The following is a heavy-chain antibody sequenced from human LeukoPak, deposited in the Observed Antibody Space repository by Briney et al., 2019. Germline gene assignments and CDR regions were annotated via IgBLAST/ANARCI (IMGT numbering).Heavy chain of an antibody. Sequence: NTSETLSLTCTVSGGSISSYYWSWIRQPPGKGLEWIGYIYYSGSTNYNPSLKSRVTISVDTSKNQFSLKLSSVTAADTAVYYCARVGYCRGGSCYQVFDYWGQGTLVTVSS. CDR2: IYYSGST. J-gene: IGHJ4*02. V-gene: IGHV4-59*01. D-gene: IGHD2-15*01. CDR1: GGSISSYY. CDR3: ARVGYCRGGSCYQVFDY.